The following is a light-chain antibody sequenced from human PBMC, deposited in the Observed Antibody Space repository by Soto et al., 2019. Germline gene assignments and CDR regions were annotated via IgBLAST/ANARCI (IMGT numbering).Light chain of an antibody. CDR1: SSNIGSDT. Sequence: QAVVTQPPSASGTPGQRVTISCSGSSSNIGSDTVNWYQQLPGTAPKLLIHRTNQRPSGVPGRFSGSKSGTSASLAISGLQPEDEADYYCASWDASLNGWVFGVGTKLTVL. CDR2: RTN. CDR3: ASWDASLNGWV. V-gene: IGLV1-44*01. J-gene: IGLJ3*02.